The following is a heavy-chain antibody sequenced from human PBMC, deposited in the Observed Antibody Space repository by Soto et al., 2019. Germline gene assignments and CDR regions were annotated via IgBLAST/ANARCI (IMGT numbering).Heavy chain of an antibody. J-gene: IGHJ4*02. CDR2: ISGSGGST. CDR1: GFTXSSYV. CDR3: AKTAKYSSSRGEFDY. V-gene: IGHV3-23*01. Sequence: TXGSLRLSCAASGFTXSSYVMSWVRQAPGKGLEWVSAISGSGGSTYYADSVKGRFTISRDNSKNTLYLQMNSLRAEDTAVYYCAKTAKYSSSRGEFDYWGQGTLVTVSS. D-gene: IGHD6-6*01.